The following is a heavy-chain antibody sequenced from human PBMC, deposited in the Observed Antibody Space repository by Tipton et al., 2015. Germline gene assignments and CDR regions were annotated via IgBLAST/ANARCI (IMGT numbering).Heavy chain of an antibody. V-gene: IGHV4-38-2*02. CDR1: GYSINNDYY. Sequence: TLSLTCDVSGYSINNDYYWGWIRQAPGKGLEWIGFVYPGGGTYYNPSLKSRVAMSMDTSKNQFSLKLSSVIAADTAVYYCARDVEHGMDVWGQGTTVTVSS. J-gene: IGHJ6*02. CDR2: VYPGGGT. D-gene: IGHD5-24*01. CDR3: ARDVEHGMDV.